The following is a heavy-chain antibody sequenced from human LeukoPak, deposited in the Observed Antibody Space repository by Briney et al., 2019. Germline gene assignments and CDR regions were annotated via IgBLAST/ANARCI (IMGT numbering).Heavy chain of an antibody. V-gene: IGHV4-34*01. D-gene: IGHD2-21*01. J-gene: IGHJ4*02. CDR3: ARKLLGSHIRVFDY. CDR1: GGSFSGYY. Sequence: KPSETLSLTCAVYGGSFSGYYWSWIRQPPGKGLEWIGEINHSGSTNYNPSLKSRVTISVDTSKNQFSLKLSSVTAADTAVYYCARKLLGSHIRVFDYWGQGTLVTVSS. CDR2: INHSGST.